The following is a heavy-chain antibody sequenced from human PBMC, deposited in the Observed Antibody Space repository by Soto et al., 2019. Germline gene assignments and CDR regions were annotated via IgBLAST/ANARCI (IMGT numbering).Heavy chain of an antibody. CDR1: GFTFSSYA. D-gene: IGHD3-10*01. Sequence: HPGGSLRLSCAASGFTFSSYAMSWVRQAPGKGLEWVSAISGSGGSTYYADSVKGRFTISRDNSKNTLYLQMNSLRAEDTAVYYCARGYRSFGELWGYFDYWGQGTLVTVSS. CDR3: ARGYRSFGELWGYFDY. J-gene: IGHJ4*02. CDR2: ISGSGGST. V-gene: IGHV3-23*01.